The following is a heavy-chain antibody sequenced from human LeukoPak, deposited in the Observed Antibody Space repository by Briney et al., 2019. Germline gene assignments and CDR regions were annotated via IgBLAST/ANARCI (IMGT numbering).Heavy chain of an antibody. CDR1: GYSFTSYW. CDR2: IDPSGSYT. CDR3: ARLFYSHYDY. V-gene: IGHV5-10-1*01. Sequence: GESLKISCKGSGYSFTSYWISWVRQMPGKGLEWMGRIDPSGSYTNYSPSFQGHVTISADKSISTAYLQWSSLKASDTTMYYCARLFYSHYDYWGQGTLVTVSS. J-gene: IGHJ4*02. D-gene: IGHD2-15*01.